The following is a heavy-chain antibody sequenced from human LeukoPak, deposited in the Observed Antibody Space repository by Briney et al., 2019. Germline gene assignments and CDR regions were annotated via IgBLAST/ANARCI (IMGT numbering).Heavy chain of an antibody. CDR3: ARQHYDFWSGSPRAFDI. J-gene: IGHJ3*02. V-gene: IGHV5-51*01. CDR2: IYPGDSDT. Sequence: GESLKISCKGSGYSFTSYWIGWVRQMPGKGVEWMGIIYPGDSDTRYSPSFQGQVTISADKSISTAYLQWSSLKASDTAMYYCARQHYDFWSGSPRAFDIWGQGTMVTVSS. CDR1: GYSFTSYW. D-gene: IGHD3-3*01.